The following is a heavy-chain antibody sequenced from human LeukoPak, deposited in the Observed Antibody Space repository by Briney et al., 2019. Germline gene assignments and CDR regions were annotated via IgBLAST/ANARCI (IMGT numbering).Heavy chain of an antibody. Sequence: SVTLSLTCSVSGGSIRSYYWSWIRQPPGKGLEWIAYIYYSGSTSYNPSLKSRVTISVDTSKNQFSLKLSSVTAADTAVYYCARLVAYCAGDCLDYWGQGTLVTVSS. CDR2: IYYSGST. V-gene: IGHV4-59*08. D-gene: IGHD2-21*01. CDR1: GGSIRSYY. J-gene: IGHJ4*02. CDR3: ARLVAYCAGDCLDY.